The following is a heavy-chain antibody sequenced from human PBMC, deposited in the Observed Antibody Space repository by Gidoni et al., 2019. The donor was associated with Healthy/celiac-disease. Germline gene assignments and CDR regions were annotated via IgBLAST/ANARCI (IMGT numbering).Heavy chain of an antibody. D-gene: IGHD1-26*01. CDR3: TQKWELTDY. Sequence: EVQLVESGGGLVQPGRSLRLSCTASGFTFGDYAMSWVRQAPGKGLEWVGFIRSKAYGGTTEYAASVKGRFTISRDDSKSIAYLQMNSLKTEDTAVYYCTQKWELTDYWGQGTLVTVSS. CDR2: IRSKAYGGTT. V-gene: IGHV3-49*04. CDR1: GFTFGDYA. J-gene: IGHJ4*02.